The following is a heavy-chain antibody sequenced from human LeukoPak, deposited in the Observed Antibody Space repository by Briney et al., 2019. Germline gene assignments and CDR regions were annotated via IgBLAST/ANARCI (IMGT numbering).Heavy chain of an antibody. CDR1: GESFSGSY. Sequence: SETLSLACAVYGESFSGSYWSWIRQSPRKGLEWIGEINHSGSTRYNPSLKNRVTISVDTSKNQFSLRLNSLTAADTAVYYCARRPDGGKFYFYFYYYMDVWGKGTTVTVS. CDR3: ARRPDGGKFYFYFYYYMDV. CDR2: INHSGST. J-gene: IGHJ6*03. D-gene: IGHD2-15*01. V-gene: IGHV4-34*01.